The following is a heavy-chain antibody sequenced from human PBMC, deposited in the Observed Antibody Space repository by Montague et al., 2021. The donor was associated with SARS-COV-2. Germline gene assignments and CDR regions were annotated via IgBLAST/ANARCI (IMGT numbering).Heavy chain of an antibody. CDR1: GFSISSGYY. D-gene: IGHD3-3*01. V-gene: IGHV4-38-2*02. Sequence: SETLSLTCSVSGFSISSGYYWGWVRRTPGKGLEWIGSRCQNGATYYSPSLKRPVTILLDTSKNQFSLSLTSVTAADTAVYYCARSGVGIFDFSYFDSWGQGSLVIVSS. CDR2: RCQNGAT. J-gene: IGHJ4*02. CDR3: ARSGVGIFDFSYFDS.